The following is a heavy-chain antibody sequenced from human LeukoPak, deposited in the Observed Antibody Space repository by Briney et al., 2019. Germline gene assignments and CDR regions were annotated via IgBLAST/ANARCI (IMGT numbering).Heavy chain of an antibody. Sequence: ASVKVSCKASGYTFTSYGISWVRQAPGQGLEWMGWISAYNGNTNYAQKLQGRVTMTTDTSTSTAYMELRSLRSDDTAVYYCARASGSLGVWGSYRIDYWGQGTLVTVSS. V-gene: IGHV1-18*01. CDR3: ARASGSLGVWGSYRIDY. D-gene: IGHD3-16*02. CDR2: ISAYNGNT. J-gene: IGHJ4*02. CDR1: GYTFTSYG.